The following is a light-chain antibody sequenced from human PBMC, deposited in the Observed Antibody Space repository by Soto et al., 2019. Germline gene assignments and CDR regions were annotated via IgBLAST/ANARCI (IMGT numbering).Light chain of an antibody. Sequence: QSVLTQPASVSGSPGQSITISCTGTSSDVGAYNFVSWYQQFPGKAPKLMIYEVSNRPSGVSDRFSGSMSGNTASLIISGLQAEDEADYYCSSQTGSATMVFGGGTKVTVL. J-gene: IGLJ2*01. V-gene: IGLV2-14*01. CDR3: SSQTGSATMV. CDR1: SSDVGAYNF. CDR2: EVS.